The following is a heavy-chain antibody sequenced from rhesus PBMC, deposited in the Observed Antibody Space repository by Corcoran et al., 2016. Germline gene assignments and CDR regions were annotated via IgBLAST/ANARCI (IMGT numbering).Heavy chain of an antibody. CDR3: VRDDRGDFPRYRLDV. J-gene: IGHJ5-1*01. CDR1: GGSISGTF. V-gene: IGHV4-147*01. D-gene: IGHD6-25*01. CDR2: TYCSGGPT. Sequence: QVQLQESGPGLIKSSETLSLTCGVSGGSISGTFWSWFRQAPGKGLEWIGRTYCSGGPTAYTPSLTSPVTISPAPSKTQFSLRLDSVTAADTAVYYCVRDDRGDFPRYRLDVWGPGVLISVSS.